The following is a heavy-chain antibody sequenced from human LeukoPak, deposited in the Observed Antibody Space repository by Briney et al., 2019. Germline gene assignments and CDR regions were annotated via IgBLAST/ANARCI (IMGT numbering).Heavy chain of an antibody. Sequence: PGRSLRLSCAASRFTFSSYGMHWVRRAPGKGLEWVAVIWYDGSNKYYADSVKGRFTISRDNSKNTLYLQMNSLRAEDTAVYYCARDLGRLAVAHIDYWGQGTLVTVSS. D-gene: IGHD6-19*01. CDR3: ARDLGRLAVAHIDY. CDR1: RFTFSSYG. V-gene: IGHV3-33*01. J-gene: IGHJ4*02. CDR2: IWYDGSNK.